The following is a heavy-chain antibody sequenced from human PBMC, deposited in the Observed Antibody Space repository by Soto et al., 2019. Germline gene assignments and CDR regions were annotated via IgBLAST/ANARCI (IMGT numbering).Heavy chain of an antibody. J-gene: IGHJ4*02. D-gene: IGHD4-17*01. V-gene: IGHV4-34*01. Sequence: PSETLSLTCAAYGGSFSGYYWSWIRQPPGKGLEWIGEINHSGSTNYNPSLKSRVTISVDTSKNQFSLKLSSVTAADTAVYYCARVIYGDYYQYYFDYWGQGTLVTVSS. CDR1: GGSFSGYY. CDR2: INHSGST. CDR3: ARVIYGDYYQYYFDY.